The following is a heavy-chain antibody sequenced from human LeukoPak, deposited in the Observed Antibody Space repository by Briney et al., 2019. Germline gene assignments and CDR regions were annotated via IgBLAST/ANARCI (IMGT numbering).Heavy chain of an antibody. CDR2: IYPGDSDT. D-gene: IGHD3-16*01. CDR3: ARQLTILGEDTDYYYYYYMDV. Sequence: GESLKISCQGSGYRFTSYWIGWVRQMPGKGLEWMGIIYPGDSDTRYSPSFQGQVTISADKSISTAYLQWSSLKASDTAMYYCARQLTILGEDTDYYYYYYMDVWGKGTTVTVSS. CDR1: GYRFTSYW. J-gene: IGHJ6*03. V-gene: IGHV5-51*01.